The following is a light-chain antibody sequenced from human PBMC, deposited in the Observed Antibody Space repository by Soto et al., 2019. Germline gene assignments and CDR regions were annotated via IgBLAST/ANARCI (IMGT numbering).Light chain of an antibody. CDR2: KVS. Sequence: DVVMTQTPRSLSVAPGQPASISCKSSQSLLHITGETFLFWYLQKPGQSPQLLIFKVSTRVSGVPDRISGSGSGTDFTLEISRVETDDVGIYYCMQSTQLPTTFGRGKRLGIE. V-gene: IGKV2D-29*02. CDR3: MQSTQLPTT. J-gene: IGKJ5*01. CDR1: QSLLHITGETF.